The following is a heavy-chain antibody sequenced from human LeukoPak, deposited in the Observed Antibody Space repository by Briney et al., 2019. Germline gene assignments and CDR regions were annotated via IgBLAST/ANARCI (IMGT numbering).Heavy chain of an antibody. CDR2: IYYSGST. J-gene: IGHJ4*02. D-gene: IGHD5-18*01. CDR3: VYSYGYYFDY. Sequence: SETLSLTCTVSGGSISSSSYYWGWIRQPPGKGLEWIGSIYYSGSTYYNPSLKSRVTISVDTSKNQFSLQLNSVTPEDTAVYYCVYSYGYYFDYWGQGTLVTVSS. V-gene: IGHV4-39*07. CDR1: GGSISSSSYY.